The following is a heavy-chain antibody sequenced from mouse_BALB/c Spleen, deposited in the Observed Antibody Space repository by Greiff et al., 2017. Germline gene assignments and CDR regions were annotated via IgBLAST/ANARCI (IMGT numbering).Heavy chain of an antibody. CDR1: GFNIKDTY. CDR2: IDPANGHT. D-gene: IGHD2-14*01. V-gene: IGHV14-3*02. CDR3: APYRYDVVPGAWFAY. Sequence: EVQLHQSGAELVKPGASVKLSCTASGFNIKDTYMHWVKQRPEQGLEWIGRIDPANGHTKYDPKFQGKATITADTSSNTAYLQLSSLTAEDTAVYYCAPYRYDVVPGAWFAYWGQGTLVTVSA. J-gene: IGHJ3*01.